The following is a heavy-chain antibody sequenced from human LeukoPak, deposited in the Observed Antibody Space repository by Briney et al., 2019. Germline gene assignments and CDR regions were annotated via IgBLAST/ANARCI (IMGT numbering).Heavy chain of an antibody. V-gene: IGHV3-33*01. Sequence: PGGSLRLSCAASGFTFSSYGMHWVRQAPGKGLEWVAVIWYDGSNKYYADSVKGRFTISRDNSKNTLYLQMNSLRAEDTAAYYCAGSSPRIYYYYGMDVWGKGTTVTVSS. D-gene: IGHD1-14*01. CDR3: AGSSPRIYYYYGMDV. J-gene: IGHJ6*04. CDR1: GFTFSSYG. CDR2: IWYDGSNK.